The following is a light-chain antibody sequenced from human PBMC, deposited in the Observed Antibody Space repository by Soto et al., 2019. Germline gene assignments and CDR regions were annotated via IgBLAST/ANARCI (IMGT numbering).Light chain of an antibody. CDR1: QSISSW. CDR2: EAS. Sequence: DSPMTQSPSTLSASVGDRGTITCRASQSISSWLAWYQQNPGKAPKLLIYEASSLEIGVPARFSGSGSETEFTLTIASMQADDFATYSCQQYSSNPYTCGQGTKMEI. V-gene: IGKV1-5*03. J-gene: IGKJ2*01. CDR3: QQYSSNPYT.